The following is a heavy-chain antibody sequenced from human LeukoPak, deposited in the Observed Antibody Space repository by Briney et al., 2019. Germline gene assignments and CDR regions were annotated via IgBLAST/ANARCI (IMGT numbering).Heavy chain of an antibody. CDR1: GFTFSSYS. CDR2: ISSSSSYI. J-gene: IGHJ4*02. V-gene: IGHV3-21*01. D-gene: IGHD3-3*01. Sequence: PGGSLRLSCAASGFTFSSYSMNWVRQAPGKGLEWVSSISSSSSYIYYADSVKGRFTISRLNAKNSVYLQMNSLRAEDTAVYYCARDRSISGVVTIDFWGQGTLVTVSS. CDR3: ARDRSISGVVTIDF.